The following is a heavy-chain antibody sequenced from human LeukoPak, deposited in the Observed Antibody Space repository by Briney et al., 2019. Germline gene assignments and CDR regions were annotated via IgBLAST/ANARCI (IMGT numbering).Heavy chain of an antibody. CDR2: IYGGGST. CDR1: GFTVSSDY. D-gene: IGHD2-15*01. V-gene: IGHV3-53*01. J-gene: IGHJ4*02. Sequence: GGSLRLSCAASGFTVSSDYLAWVRQAPGKGLEWISVIYGGGSTYHADSEKGRFTISRDSSKDVLYLHMHYLAVEDTAVYYCARLLPASRHYFDYWGQATLGTVSS. CDR3: ARLLPASRHYFDY.